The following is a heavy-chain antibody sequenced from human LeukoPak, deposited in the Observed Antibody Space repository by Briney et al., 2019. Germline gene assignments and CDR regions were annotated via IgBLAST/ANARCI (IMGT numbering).Heavy chain of an antibody. CDR1: GXSFSSFA. D-gene: IGHD1-1*01. J-gene: IGHJ4*02. Sequence: GGSLRLSCAASGXSFSSFALTWVRQAPGKGLESVSTIRSNGATAYNADSVKGRFTISRDNSKNTVYLQMNSLRVEDTAIYYCARGQEFDDGVFDSWGQGTLVTVSS. CDR2: IRSNGATA. CDR3: ARGQEFDDGVFDS. V-gene: IGHV3-23*01.